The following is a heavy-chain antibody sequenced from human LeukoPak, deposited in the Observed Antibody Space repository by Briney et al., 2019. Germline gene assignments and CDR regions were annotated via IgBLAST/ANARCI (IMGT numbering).Heavy chain of an antibody. Sequence: GGSLRLSCAAYGFTFSNYWMSWVRQAPGKGLEWVANVRPDGSEIQCVDSMKGRFTVSRDNSENSLYLRMSSLRAEDTAVYYCATTTRSRSWDYWGQGTLLTVSS. CDR1: GFTFSNYW. D-gene: IGHD2-2*01. CDR3: ATTTRSRSWDY. CDR2: VRPDGSEI. V-gene: IGHV3-7*01. J-gene: IGHJ4*02.